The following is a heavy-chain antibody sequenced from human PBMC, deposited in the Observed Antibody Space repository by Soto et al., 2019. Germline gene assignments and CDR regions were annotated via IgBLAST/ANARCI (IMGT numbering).Heavy chain of an antibody. J-gene: IGHJ4*02. CDR1: GGSISSYY. Sequence: SETLSLTCTVSGGSISSYYWSWIRQPPGKGLEWIGYIYHSGSTNYNPSLKSRVTISVDTSKNQFSLKLSSVTAADTAVYYCARDSNDYGDYDLWGQGTLVTVSS. D-gene: IGHD4-17*01. CDR3: ARDSNDYGDYDL. V-gene: IGHV4-59*01. CDR2: IYHSGST.